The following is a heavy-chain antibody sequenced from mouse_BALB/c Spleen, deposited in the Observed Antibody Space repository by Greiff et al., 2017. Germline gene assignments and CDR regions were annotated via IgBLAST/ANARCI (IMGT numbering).Heavy chain of an antibody. CDR3: ARDNGNYHWYFDV. Sequence: QVQLQQSGPGLVAPSQSLSITCTVSGFSLTGYGVNWVRQPPGKGLEWLGMIWGDGSTDYNSALKSRLSISKDNSKSQVFLKMNSLQTDDTARYYCARDNGNYHWYFDVWGAGTTVTGSS. V-gene: IGHV2-6-7*01. CDR1: GFSLTGYG. D-gene: IGHD2-1*01. J-gene: IGHJ1*01. CDR2: IWGDGST.